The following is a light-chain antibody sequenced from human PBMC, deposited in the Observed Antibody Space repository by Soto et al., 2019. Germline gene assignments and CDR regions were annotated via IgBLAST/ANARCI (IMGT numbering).Light chain of an antibody. V-gene: IGLV2-14*01. J-gene: IGLJ1*01. CDR2: EVN. Sequence: QSALTQPASVSGSPGQSITIYCTATSSDISDYRYVSWYQQHPGKVPKLIIYEVNNRPSGISNRFSGSRSANAASLTISGLQAEYEADYYCTSYTGDTTYVFGTGTKLTVL. CDR1: SSDISDYRY. CDR3: TSYTGDTTYV.